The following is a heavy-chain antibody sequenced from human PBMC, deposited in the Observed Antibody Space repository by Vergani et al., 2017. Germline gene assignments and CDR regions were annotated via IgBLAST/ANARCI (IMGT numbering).Heavy chain of an antibody. CDR2: IYPGDSDT. Sequence: QLQLQESGSGLVKPSQTLSLTCAVSGGSISSGGYSWSWIRQPPGKGLEWIGYIYPGDSDTRYSPSFQGQVTISADKSISTAYLQWSSLKASDTAMYYCARLGSSSWAGEYDAFDIWGQGTMVTVSS. J-gene: IGHJ3*02. D-gene: IGHD6-13*01. V-gene: IGHV4-30-2*01. CDR3: ARLGSSSWAGEYDAFDI. CDR1: GGSISSGGYS.